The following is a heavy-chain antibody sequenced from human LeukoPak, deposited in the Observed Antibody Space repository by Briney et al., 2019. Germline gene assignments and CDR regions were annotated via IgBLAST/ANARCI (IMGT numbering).Heavy chain of an antibody. CDR3: ARERTPGIAAAGTDAFDI. CDR1: GYTFISDD. J-gene: IGHJ3*02. Sequence: ASVKVSCKASGYTFISDDINWVRQATGQGLEWVGYMNPNSGITGYAQKLQGRVTMTTDTSTSTAYMELRSLRSDDTAVYYCARERTPGIAAAGTDAFDIWGQGTMVTVSS. CDR2: MNPNSGIT. V-gene: IGHV1-8*01. D-gene: IGHD6-13*01.